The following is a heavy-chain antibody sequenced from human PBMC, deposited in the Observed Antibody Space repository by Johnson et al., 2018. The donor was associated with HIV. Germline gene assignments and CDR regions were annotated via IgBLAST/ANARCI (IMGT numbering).Heavy chain of an antibody. CDR2: ISGSGGST. Sequence: VQLVESGGGVVQPGRSLRLSCAASGFTFSSYAMHWVRQSPGKGLEWVSGISGSGGSTFYVDSVKGRFTISRDNAKNSLYLQMNSLRAEDTAVYYCTRGWSAFDIWGQGTMVTVSS. CDR1: GFTFSSYA. CDR3: TRGWSAFDI. V-gene: IGHV3-23*04. J-gene: IGHJ3*02. D-gene: IGHD2-15*01.